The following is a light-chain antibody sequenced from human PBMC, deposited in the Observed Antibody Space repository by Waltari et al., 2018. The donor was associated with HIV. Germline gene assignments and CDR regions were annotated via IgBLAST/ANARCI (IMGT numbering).Light chain of an antibody. J-gene: IGKJ1*01. CDR3: QQRSNWPRT. Sequence: EIVLTQSPATLSLSPGESATLSCRASQSVSSYLAWYRQKPGQAPRLLIYDASNRATGIPARFSGSGSGSDFTLTISSLEPEDFAVYYCQQRSNWPRTFGQGTKVEIK. CDR1: QSVSSY. V-gene: IGKV3-11*01. CDR2: DAS.